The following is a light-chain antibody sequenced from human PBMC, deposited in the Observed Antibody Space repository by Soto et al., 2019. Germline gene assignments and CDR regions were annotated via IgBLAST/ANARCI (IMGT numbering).Light chain of an antibody. CDR1: QSLLHSNGYNY. V-gene: IGKV2-28*01. CDR3: MQALQTIT. Sequence: DLIMTQSPLSLPVTPGEPASISCRSSQSLLHSNGYNYLDLYLQKPGQSPQLLIYLGSNRASGVPDRFSGSGSGTDFTLKISRVEAEDVGVYYCMQALQTITFGQGTRLEIK. J-gene: IGKJ5*01. CDR2: LGS.